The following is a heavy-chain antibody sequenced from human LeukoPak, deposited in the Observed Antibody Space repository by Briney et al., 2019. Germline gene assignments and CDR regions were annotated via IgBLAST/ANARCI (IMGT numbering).Heavy chain of an antibody. CDR3: ARDHGEPPAFDI. D-gene: IGHD1-26*01. Sequence: ASVKVSCKASGYTFTTHDINWVRQAPGQGLEWMGIINPSGGSTSYAQKFQGRVTMTRDTSTSTVYMELSSLRSEDTAVYYCARDHGEPPAFDIWGQGTMVTVSS. V-gene: IGHV1-46*01. CDR2: INPSGGST. CDR1: GYTFTTHD. J-gene: IGHJ3*02.